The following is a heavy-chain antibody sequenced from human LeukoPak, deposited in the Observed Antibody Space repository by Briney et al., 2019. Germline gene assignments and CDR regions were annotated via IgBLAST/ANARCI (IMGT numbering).Heavy chain of an antibody. CDR3: ARGRGDFIIFDY. CDR1: GASISSYY. J-gene: IGHJ4*02. CDR2: IFYYGST. Sequence: SETLSLTCTVSGASISSYYWSWIRQPPGKGLEWIGYIFYYGSTNYNPSPKSRVTISVDTSKNQFSLKLKSVTAADTAVYYCARGRGDFIIFDYWGQGTLVTVSS. D-gene: IGHD2-21*02. V-gene: IGHV4-59*01.